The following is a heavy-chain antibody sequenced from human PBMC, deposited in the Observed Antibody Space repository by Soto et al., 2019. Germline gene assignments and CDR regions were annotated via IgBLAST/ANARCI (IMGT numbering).Heavy chain of an antibody. J-gene: IGHJ4*02. Sequence: SETLSLTCTVSGGSISSYYWSWIRQPPGKGLEWIGYIYYSGSTNYNPSLKSRVTISVDTSKNQFSLKLSSVTAADTAVYYCGRSTGGSYSFDYWGQGTLVTVSS. CDR2: IYYSGST. CDR1: GGSISSYY. V-gene: IGHV4-59*01. D-gene: IGHD1-26*01. CDR3: GRSTGGSYSFDY.